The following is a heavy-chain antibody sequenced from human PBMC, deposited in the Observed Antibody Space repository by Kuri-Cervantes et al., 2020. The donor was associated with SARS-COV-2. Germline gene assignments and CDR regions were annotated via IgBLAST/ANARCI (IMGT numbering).Heavy chain of an antibody. CDR1: GGTFSNYA. J-gene: IGHJ4*02. CDR2: IIPIFGTA. Sequence: SVKVSCKASGGTFSNYALSWVRQAPGQGLEWMGGIIPIFGTANYAQKFQGRVTITMDESTSTAYMELSSLRYEDTAVYYCARDARRDEGYYFDYWGQGTLVTVSS. CDR3: ARDARRDEGYYFDY. V-gene: IGHV1-69*05. D-gene: IGHD5-24*01.